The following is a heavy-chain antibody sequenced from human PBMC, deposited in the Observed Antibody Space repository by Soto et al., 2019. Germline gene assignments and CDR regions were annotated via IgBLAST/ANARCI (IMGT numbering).Heavy chain of an antibody. D-gene: IGHD3-10*01. J-gene: IGHJ6*02. CDR3: ASSSGDLDVYGMDI. CDR2: VTGGGHTT. CDR1: GFTFNTYG. Sequence: LRLSCTASGFTFNTYGMNWVRQAPGKGLEWVSTVTGGGHTTYNADSVNGRFTISRDNSKNTLYLQMNNLRAEDTAIYYCASSSGDLDVYGMDIWGPGTTVTVSS. V-gene: IGHV3-23*01.